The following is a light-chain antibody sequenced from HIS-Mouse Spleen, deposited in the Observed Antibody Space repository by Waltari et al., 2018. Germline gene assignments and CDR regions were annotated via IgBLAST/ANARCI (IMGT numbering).Light chain of an antibody. CDR3: AAWDDSLNGYV. CDR2: SNN. CDR1: SSNIGSNT. Sequence: QSVLTQPPSASGTPGQTVTISCSGSSSNIGSNTVFWYQQLPGTAPNLLIYSNNQRPSGVPDRFSGSKSGTSASLAISGLQSEDEADYYCAAWDDSLNGYVFGTGTKVTVL. V-gene: IGLV1-44*01. J-gene: IGLJ1*01.